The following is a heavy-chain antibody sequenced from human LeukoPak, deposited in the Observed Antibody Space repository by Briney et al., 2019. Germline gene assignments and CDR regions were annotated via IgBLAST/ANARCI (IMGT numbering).Heavy chain of an antibody. Sequence: SETLSLTCTGSGFSIRSYFWSWVRQAPGKGVEWVGRIHHSGTTTYNTSLTSRVAMSIDTSNSQFSLKVNSATAADTAVYYCVRPQPLYGAGSFAFWGRGNLAIASS. CDR3: VRPQPLYGAGSFAF. J-gene: IGHJ4*02. V-gene: IGHV4-59*08. CDR2: IHHSGTT. CDR1: GFSIRSYF. D-gene: IGHD3-10*01.